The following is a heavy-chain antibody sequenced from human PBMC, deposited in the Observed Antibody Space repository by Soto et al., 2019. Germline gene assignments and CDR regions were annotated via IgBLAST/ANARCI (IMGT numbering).Heavy chain of an antibody. CDR2: IIGSSSTI. CDR1: GFTVSSYS. V-gene: IGHV3-48*02. J-gene: IGHJ4*02. CDR3: ARDSRYGWLRRPYYFDY. Sequence: GWSLRLSSAASGFTVSSYSMNWVRQAPGKGLEWVSYIIGSSSTIYYADSVEGRFTISRDNAKNSLYLQMNILRDEDTAVYYCARDSRYGWLRRPYYFDYWGQGTLVTVSS. D-gene: IGHD5-12*01.